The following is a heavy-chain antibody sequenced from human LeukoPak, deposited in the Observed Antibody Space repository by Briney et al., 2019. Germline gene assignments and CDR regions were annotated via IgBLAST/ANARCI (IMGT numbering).Heavy chain of an antibody. CDR2: SSSSSRTI. V-gene: IGHV3-48*01. J-gene: IGHJ6*03. CDR1: GFTFSSFS. D-gene: IGHD6-19*01. CDR3: ARVRGSDWPIRIFMDV. Sequence: GGSLRLSCAASGFTFSSFSMNWVRQAPGKALEWVSYSSSSSRTIYYTDSVKGRFTISRDNAKSSLYLQMHSLRAEDTAVYYRARVRGSDWPIRIFMDVWGKGTTVTVSS.